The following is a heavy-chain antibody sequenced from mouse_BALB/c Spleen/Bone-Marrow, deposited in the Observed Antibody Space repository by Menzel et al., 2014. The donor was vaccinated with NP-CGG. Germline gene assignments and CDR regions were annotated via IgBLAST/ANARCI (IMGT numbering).Heavy chain of an antibody. J-gene: IGHJ4*01. CDR2: IWAGGST. CDR1: GFSLTNYG. D-gene: IGHD1-2*01. Sequence: VKLVESGPGLEAPSQSLSITCAVSGFSLTNYGELSVRQPPCKGLEWLGVIWAGGSTNYNSALMSRLSISKDNSKSRVFLKMNSLQTDDTAMYYCARPYYGLYSMDYWGQGTSVTVSS. CDR3: ARPYYGLYSMDY. V-gene: IGHV2-9*02.